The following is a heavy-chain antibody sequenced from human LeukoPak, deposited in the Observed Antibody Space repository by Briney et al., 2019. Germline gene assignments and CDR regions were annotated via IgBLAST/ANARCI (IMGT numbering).Heavy chain of an antibody. CDR1: GFDISYNY. V-gene: IGHV3-53*01. D-gene: IGHD3-10*01. CDR3: ARVWFGYFFQ. J-gene: IGHJ4*02. CDR2: IHTGGTT. Sequence: GGSLRLFCVASGFDISYNYVGWVRQAPGKGLEWVSVIHTGGTTHYADSVKGRFTISKDNSNNTVYLQMNSVRVEDTAVYYCARVWFGYFFQWGQGALVTVSS.